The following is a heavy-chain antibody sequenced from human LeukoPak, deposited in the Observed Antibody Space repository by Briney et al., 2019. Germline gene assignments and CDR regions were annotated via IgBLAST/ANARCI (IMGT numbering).Heavy chain of an antibody. J-gene: IGHJ4*02. V-gene: IGHV4-59*08. Sequence: SSETLSLTCTVSGGSISSYYWSWIRQPPGKGLEWIGYIYYSGSTNYNPSLKSRVTISVDTSKNQFSPKLSSVTAADTAVYYCARVGYYDSSGYLGWGQGTLVTVSS. CDR3: ARVGYYDSSGYLG. CDR2: IYYSGST. D-gene: IGHD3-22*01. CDR1: GGSISSYY.